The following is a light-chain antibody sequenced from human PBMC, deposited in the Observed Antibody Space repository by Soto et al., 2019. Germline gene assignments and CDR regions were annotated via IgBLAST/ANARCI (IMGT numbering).Light chain of an antibody. CDR1: SSNIGAGYD. Sequence: QSALTQPPSVSGAPGQRVTISCTGSSSNIGAGYDVHWYQQLPGTAPKLLIYGNSNRPSGVPDRFSGSKSGTSASLAITGLQAEDEADYYCQSYDSSLSGPSHVVFGGGTKVTVL. CDR2: GNS. J-gene: IGLJ2*01. CDR3: QSYDSSLSGPSHVV. V-gene: IGLV1-40*01.